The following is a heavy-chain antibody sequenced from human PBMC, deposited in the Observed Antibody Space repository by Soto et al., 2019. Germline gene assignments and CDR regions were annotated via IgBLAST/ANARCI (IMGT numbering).Heavy chain of an antibody. J-gene: IGHJ4*02. D-gene: IGHD1-26*01. CDR1: GFTFSSYS. CDR2: ISSSSSTI. CDR3: ARISYSGSYQG. V-gene: IGHV3-48*01. Sequence: PGGSLRLSCAASGFTFSSYSMNWVRQAPGKGLEWVSYISSSSSTIYYADSVKGRFTISRDNAKNSLYLQMNSLRAEDTAVYYCARISYSGSYQGWGQGTLVTV.